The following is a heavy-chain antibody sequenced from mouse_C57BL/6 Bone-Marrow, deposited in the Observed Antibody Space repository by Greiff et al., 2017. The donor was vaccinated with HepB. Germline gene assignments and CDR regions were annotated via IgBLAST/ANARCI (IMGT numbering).Heavy chain of an antibody. D-gene: IGHD1-1*01. CDR1: GYTFTSYW. CDR3: APGSSYNYAMGY. Sequence: VQLQQPGAELVKPGASVKVSCKASGYTFTSYWMHWVKQRPGKGLEWIGRIHPSDSDTNYNQKFKGKATLTVDKSSSTAYMQLSSLTSEDSAVYYCAPGSSYNYAMGYWGQGTSVTVSS. CDR2: IHPSDSDT. J-gene: IGHJ4*01. V-gene: IGHV1-74*01.